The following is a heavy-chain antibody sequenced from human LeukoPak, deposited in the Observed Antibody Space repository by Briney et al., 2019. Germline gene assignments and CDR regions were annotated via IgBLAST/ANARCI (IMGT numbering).Heavy chain of an antibody. CDR1: GGSISSGSYY. J-gene: IGHJ3*02. CDR2: IYTSGST. CDR3: ARVDIPMAGHAFDI. V-gene: IGHV4-61*02. Sequence: KTSETLSLTCTVSGGSISSGSYYWSWIRQPAGKGLEWIGRIYTSGSTNYNPSLRSRVTILLDTSKNQFSLYLNSVTAADTAVYYCARVDIPMAGHAFDIWGQGTMVTVSS. D-gene: IGHD5-18*01.